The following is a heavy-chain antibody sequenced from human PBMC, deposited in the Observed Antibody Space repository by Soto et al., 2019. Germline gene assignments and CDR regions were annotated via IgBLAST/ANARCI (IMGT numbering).Heavy chain of an antibody. J-gene: IGHJ4*02. Sequence: EVQLLESGGGLVQPGGSLRLSCAASGFIFSSYAMSWVRQAPGKGLEWVSTISGNGASTYYPDSVKGRFTISRDNSKNTLYLQIYSLRAEDTAVYYCAKDLGSGIAAAGAIDYWGQGTLVTVSS. CDR3: AKDLGSGIAAAGAIDY. D-gene: IGHD6-13*01. CDR2: ISGNGAST. CDR1: GFIFSSYA. V-gene: IGHV3-23*01.